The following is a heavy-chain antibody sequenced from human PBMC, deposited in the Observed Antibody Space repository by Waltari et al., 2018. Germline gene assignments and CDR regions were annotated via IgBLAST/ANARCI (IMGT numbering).Heavy chain of an antibody. CDR1: GYVFTDSD. D-gene: IGHD1-26*01. V-gene: IGHV1-2*02. CDR3: ATYLRSSGSYSLIY. J-gene: IGHJ4*02. CDR2: MNPNIGGT. Sequence: QAQLVPSGAEVKQPGASVKVSCTASGYVFTDSDMHWVRQAPGQGLEWLGWMNPNIGGTNYAQKFQGRVTLTRDTSINTAYMELSSLRSDDTAVYYCATYLRSSGSYSLIYWGQGTLVAVSS.